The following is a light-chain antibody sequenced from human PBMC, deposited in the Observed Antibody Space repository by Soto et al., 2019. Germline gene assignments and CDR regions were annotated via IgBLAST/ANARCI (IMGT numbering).Light chain of an antibody. V-gene: IGLV2-8*01. J-gene: IGLJ3*02. CDR2: EVN. Sequence: QYVLTQPPSASGSPGQSVTISCTGTSSDVGGYNFVSWYQQHPGKAPKLMLYEVNKRPSGVPDRFSGSKSGNTASLTVSGLQAEDEADYYCSSYADNNNLMFGGGTKLTVL. CDR3: SSYADNNNLM. CDR1: SSDVGGYNF.